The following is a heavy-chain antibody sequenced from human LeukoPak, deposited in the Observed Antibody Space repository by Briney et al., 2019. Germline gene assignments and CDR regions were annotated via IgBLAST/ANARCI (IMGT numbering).Heavy chain of an antibody. CDR1: GYIFTSYG. CDR2: ISVYNGNT. J-gene: IGHJ6*02. V-gene: IGHV1-18*01. CDR3: ARDPSSTTNGMDV. Sequence: ASVKVSCKASGYIFTSYGISWVRQAPGQGLEWMGWISVYNGNTNYPQRLQGRVTMTTDTSTTTAYMELRSLRSEDTAVYYCARDPSSTTNGMDVWGQGTTVTVSS. D-gene: IGHD2-2*01.